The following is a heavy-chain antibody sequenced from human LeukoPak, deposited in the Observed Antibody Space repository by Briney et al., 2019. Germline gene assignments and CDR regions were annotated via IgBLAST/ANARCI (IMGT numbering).Heavy chain of an antibody. CDR2: ISYDGSNK. D-gene: IGHD3-22*01. CDR1: GFTFSSYA. V-gene: IGHV3-30*04. Sequence: GRSLRLSCAASGFTFSSYAMHWVRQAPGKGLEWVAVISYDGSNKYYADSVKGRFTISRDNSKNTLYLQVNSLRAEDTAVYYCARDIVDGRGDYYGMDVWGQGTTVTVSS. J-gene: IGHJ6*02. CDR3: ARDIVDGRGDYYGMDV.